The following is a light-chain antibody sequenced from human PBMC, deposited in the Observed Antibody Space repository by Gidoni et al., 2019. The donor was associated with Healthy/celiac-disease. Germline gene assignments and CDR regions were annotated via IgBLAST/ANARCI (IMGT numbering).Light chain of an antibody. CDR2: DAS. J-gene: IGKJ1*01. V-gene: IGKV3-11*01. Sequence: PGERATLSCRASQSVSSYLAWYQQKPGQAPRLLIYDASNRATGIPARFSGSGSGTDFTLTISSLEPEDFAVYYCQQRSNWSWTFGQGTKVEIK. CDR1: QSVSSY. CDR3: QQRSNWSWT.